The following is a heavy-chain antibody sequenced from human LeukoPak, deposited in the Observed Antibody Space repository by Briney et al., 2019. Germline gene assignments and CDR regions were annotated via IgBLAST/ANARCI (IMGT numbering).Heavy chain of an antibody. V-gene: IGHV4-39*07. Sequence: SETLSLTCTVSGGSISSSSYYWGWIRRPPGKGLEWIGSIYYSGSTYYNPSLKSRVTISVDTSKNQFSLKLSSVTAADTAVYYCARDGRSGWTYYYYYMDVWGKGTTVTVSS. CDR1: GGSISSSSYY. CDR3: ARDGRSGWTYYYYYMDV. CDR2: IYYSGST. J-gene: IGHJ6*03. D-gene: IGHD6-19*01.